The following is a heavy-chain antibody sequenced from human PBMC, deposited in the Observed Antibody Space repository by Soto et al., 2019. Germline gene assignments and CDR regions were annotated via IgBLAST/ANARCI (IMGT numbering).Heavy chain of an antibody. CDR3: ARSNILTGYYVASGFDY. Sequence: GGSLRLSCAASGFTFSSNYMSWVRQAPGKGLEWVAVIYSGGSTYYTDSMKGRFTSSRDNSKNTLYLQMNSLRAEDTAVYYCARSNILTGYYVASGFDYWGQGTLVTVSS. CDR2: IYSGGST. J-gene: IGHJ4*02. V-gene: IGHV3-66*01. D-gene: IGHD3-9*01. CDR1: GFTFSSNY.